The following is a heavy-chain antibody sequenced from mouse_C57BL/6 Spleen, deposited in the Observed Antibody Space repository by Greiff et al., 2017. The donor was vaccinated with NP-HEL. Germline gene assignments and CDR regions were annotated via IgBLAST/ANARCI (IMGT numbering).Heavy chain of an antibody. CDR2: IYPRSGNT. D-gene: IGHD2-3*01. J-gene: IGHJ2*01. V-gene: IGHV1-81*01. CDR1: GYTFTSYG. Sequence: VQLQESGAELARPGASVKLSCKASGYTFTSYGISWVKQRTGQGLEWIGEIYPRSGNTYYNEKFKGKATLTADKSSSTAYMELRSLTSEDSAVYFCAPIYDGYLDDWGQGTTLTVSS. CDR3: APIYDGYLDD.